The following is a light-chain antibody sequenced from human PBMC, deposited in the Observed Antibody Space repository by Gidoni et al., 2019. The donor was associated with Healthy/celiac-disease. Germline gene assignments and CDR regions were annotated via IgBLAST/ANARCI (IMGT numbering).Light chain of an antibody. V-gene: IGLV1-44*01. CDR3: AAWDDSLIGV. J-gene: IGLJ1*01. CDR2: SNN. CDR1: SSNIGSNT. Sequence: QSVLTQPPSASGTPGPRVTISCSGSSSNIGSNTVNWYQQLPGTAPKLLIYSNNQRPSGVPDRFSGSKSGTSASLAISGLQSEDEADYYCAAWDDSLIGVFGTGTKVTVL.